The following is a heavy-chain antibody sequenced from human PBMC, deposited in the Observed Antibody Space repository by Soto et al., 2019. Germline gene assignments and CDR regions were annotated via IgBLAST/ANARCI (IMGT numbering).Heavy chain of an antibody. Sequence: QLQLVQSGTELKKPGSSVKVSCKASGSSFSTYSITWVRQAPGQGPEWMGRIIPMLDITDYAQKFQGRVTITAYKSTSTAYMELIRLTSEDTAVYYCAQDVGDLGQGTLVTVSS. V-gene: IGHV1-69*04. CDR1: GSSFSTYS. D-gene: IGHD1-26*01. CDR3: AQDVGD. CDR2: IIPMLDIT. J-gene: IGHJ1*01.